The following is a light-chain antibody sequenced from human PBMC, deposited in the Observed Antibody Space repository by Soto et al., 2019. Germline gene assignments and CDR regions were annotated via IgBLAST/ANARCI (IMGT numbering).Light chain of an antibody. J-gene: IGLJ2*01. CDR1: SSNIGSNT. Sequence: QSVLTQPPSASGTPGQRVTISCSGSSSNIGSNTVNWYQQLPGTAPKLLIYSNNQRPLGVPDRFSGSKSGTSASLAISGLQSEDEADYYCAAWDDSLTGGVFGGGTKLTVL. CDR3: AAWDDSLTGGV. V-gene: IGLV1-44*01. CDR2: SNN.